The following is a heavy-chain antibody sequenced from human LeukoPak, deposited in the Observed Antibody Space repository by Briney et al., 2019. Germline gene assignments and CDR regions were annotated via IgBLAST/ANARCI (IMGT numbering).Heavy chain of an antibody. CDR1: GFTFSSYA. D-gene: IGHD3-22*01. J-gene: IGHJ4*02. V-gene: IGHV3-23*01. CDR2: ISGSGGST. Sequence: GGSLRLSCAASGFTFSSYAMSWVRQAPGKGLEWVSAISGSGGSTYYADSVKGRFTISRDNSKNTLYLQMNSLRAEDTAVYYCAKSTYYYDSSGYYFFDYWGQGTLVTVSS. CDR3: AKSTYYYDSSGYYFFDY.